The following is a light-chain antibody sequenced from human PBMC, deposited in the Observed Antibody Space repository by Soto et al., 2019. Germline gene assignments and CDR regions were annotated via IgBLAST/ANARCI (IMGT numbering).Light chain of an antibody. Sequence: DIQMTQSPSSLSASVGDRVTLTCRASETIGNYLNWYQQKPGKAPKLLIFSASVLETGVSPRFSASGSGTEFAPTISSLHDDDFATYFCQQSYSSPFPFGPGTKVDIK. V-gene: IGKV1-39*01. J-gene: IGKJ3*01. CDR2: SAS. CDR1: ETIGNY. CDR3: QQSYSSPFP.